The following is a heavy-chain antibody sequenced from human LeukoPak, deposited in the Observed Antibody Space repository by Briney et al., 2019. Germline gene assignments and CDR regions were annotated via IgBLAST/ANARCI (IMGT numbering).Heavy chain of an antibody. CDR3: AKETRRQVGADFLDY. Sequence: PGRSLRLSCAASRFTFNDYYMSWIRQAPGKGLEWISYISSSSGYTKYADSVKGRFTISRDNAKNSLYLQMNSLRAEDTAVYYCAKETRRQVGADFLDYRGQGTLVTVSS. D-gene: IGHD1-26*01. CDR1: RFTFNDYY. J-gene: IGHJ4*02. CDR2: ISSSSGYT. V-gene: IGHV3-11*06.